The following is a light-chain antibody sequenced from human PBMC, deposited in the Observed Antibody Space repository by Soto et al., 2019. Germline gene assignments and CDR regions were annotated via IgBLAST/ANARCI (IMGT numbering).Light chain of an antibody. CDR1: QSVSSNF. CDR3: RQYGRSPEFA. Sequence: EIVLTQSPGTLSLSPGERATLSCRASQSVSSNFLAWYQEKPGQAPRLLIYGASSRATGIPDRFSGSGSGTDFTLTISRLEPEDFAVYYCRQYGRSPEFAFGGGTKVDIK. J-gene: IGKJ4*01. CDR2: GAS. V-gene: IGKV3-20*01.